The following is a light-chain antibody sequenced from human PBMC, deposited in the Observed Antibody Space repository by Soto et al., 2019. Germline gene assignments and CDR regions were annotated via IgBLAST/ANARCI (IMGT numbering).Light chain of an antibody. CDR2: GNT. CDR3: SSYRSTNTVV. V-gene: IGLV1-40*01. Sequence: QSVLTQPPSVSGAPGQRVTISCSGGNSNIGAGYDVHWYQHLPGTAPKLLIYGNTHRPSGVPDRFSGSKSGTSASLAITGLQAEDEADYYCSSYRSTNTVVFGGGTKLTVL. CDR1: NSNIGAGYD. J-gene: IGLJ2*01.